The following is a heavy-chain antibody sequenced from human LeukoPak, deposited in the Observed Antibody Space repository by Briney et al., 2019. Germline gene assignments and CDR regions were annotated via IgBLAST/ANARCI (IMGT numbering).Heavy chain of an antibody. Sequence: GESLKISCKVSGYIFATSWVGWVRQMPGKGLEWMGIIYPDDSETRYSPSFQGQVIISADKSLSTAYLQWSSLKASDTGIYFCARQVEQLAPFFYYYMDVWVKGTAVTVSS. V-gene: IGHV5-51*01. CDR2: IYPDDSET. CDR1: GYIFATSW. D-gene: IGHD1/OR15-1a*01. CDR3: ARQVEQLAPFFYYYMDV. J-gene: IGHJ6*03.